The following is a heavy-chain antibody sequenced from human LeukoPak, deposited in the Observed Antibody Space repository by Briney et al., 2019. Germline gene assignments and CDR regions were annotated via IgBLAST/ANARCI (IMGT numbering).Heavy chain of an antibody. CDR1: GFTFSSYG. CDR2: IRYDGSNK. CDR3: ARGPYYYDSSGYPSLNDY. V-gene: IGHV3-30*02. Sequence: GSLRLSCAASGFTFSSYGMHWVRQAPGKGLEWVAFIRYDGSNKYYADSVKGRFTISRDNSKNTLYLQMNSLRAEDTAVYYCARGPYYYDSSGYPSLNDYWGQGTLVTVSS. J-gene: IGHJ4*02. D-gene: IGHD3-22*01.